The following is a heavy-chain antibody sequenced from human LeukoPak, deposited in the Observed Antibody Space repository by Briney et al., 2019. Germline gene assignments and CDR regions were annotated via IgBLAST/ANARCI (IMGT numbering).Heavy chain of an antibody. V-gene: IGHV3-23*01. CDR3: AKPFRDCSSATCYVSFDY. Sequence: GGSLRLSCAASGFTFSSYSMTWVRQAPGKGLEWVSAITSGGSTFYADSVKGRFTISRDNSINTLYLQMNSLRADDTAVYYCAKPFRDCSSATCYVSFDYWGQGTLVTVSS. CDR1: GFTFSSYS. CDR2: ITSGGST. D-gene: IGHD2-2*01. J-gene: IGHJ4*02.